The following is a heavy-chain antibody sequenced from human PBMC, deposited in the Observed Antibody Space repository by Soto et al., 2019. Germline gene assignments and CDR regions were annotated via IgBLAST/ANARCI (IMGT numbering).Heavy chain of an antibody. CDR1: GYTFTSYY. Sequence: ASVKVSCKASGYTFTSYYMHWVRQAPGQGLEWMGIINPSGGSTSYAQKFQGRVTMTRDTSTSTVYMELSSLRSEDTAVYYCARDHQGGYYDSSGYYWGYYFDYWGQRTLVTVSS. V-gene: IGHV1-46*01. CDR3: ARDHQGGYYDSSGYYWGYYFDY. CDR2: INPSGGST. J-gene: IGHJ4*02. D-gene: IGHD3-22*01.